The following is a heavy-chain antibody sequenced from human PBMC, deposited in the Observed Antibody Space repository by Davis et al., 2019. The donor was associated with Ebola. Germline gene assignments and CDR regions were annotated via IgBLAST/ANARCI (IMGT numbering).Heavy chain of an antibody. CDR1: GYTFTSYG. CDR2: ISAYNGNT. V-gene: IGHV1-18*01. Sequence: AASVKVSCKASGYTFTSYGISWARPVLGHGSDWMGWISAYNGNTNYAQKLQGRVTMTTDTSTSTAYMELSSLRSDETAVYYCARDGVAAPLGDYYYGMDVWGEGTTVTVSS. J-gene: IGHJ6*04. D-gene: IGHD3-3*01. CDR3: ARDGVAAPLGDYYYGMDV.